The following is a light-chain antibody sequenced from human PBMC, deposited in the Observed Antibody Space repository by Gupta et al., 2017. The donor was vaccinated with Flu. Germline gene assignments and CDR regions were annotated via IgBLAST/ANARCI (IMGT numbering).Light chain of an antibody. J-gene: IGLJ3*02. CDR2: EVK. V-gene: IGLV2-8*01. CDR1: SSDIGGYNH. Sequence: SALPQPPSASGSRGQSVTISCTGTSSDIGGYNHVSWYQQYPGKAPKVMIYEVKKRPSGVPDRVSGSKSGNTAVLTVSGLQPEDEADYYCNSYGGSNNRVWVFGGGTKLTVL. CDR3: NSYGGSNNRVWV.